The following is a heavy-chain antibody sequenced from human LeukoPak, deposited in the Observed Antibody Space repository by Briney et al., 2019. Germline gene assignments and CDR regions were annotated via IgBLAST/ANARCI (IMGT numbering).Heavy chain of an antibody. CDR2: ISGTGGST. CDR3: VKGDYDVLTGWNNWFDP. V-gene: IGHV3-23*01. CDR1: GFTFSSFA. Sequence: PGGSLRLSCAASGFTFSSFAMSWVRQAPGKGLEWVSAISGTGGSTFYADSVKGRFTISRDNSKYTLFLQMNSLRAEDTALYFCVKGDYDVLTGWNNWFDPWGQGTVVTVSS. D-gene: IGHD3-9*01. J-gene: IGHJ5*02.